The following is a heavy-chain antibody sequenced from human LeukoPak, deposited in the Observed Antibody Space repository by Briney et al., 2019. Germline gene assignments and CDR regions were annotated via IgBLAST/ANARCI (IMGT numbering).Heavy chain of an antibody. V-gene: IGHV4-34*01. CDR3: ASGRFGELFS. CDR2: INHSGST. D-gene: IGHD3-10*01. CDR1: GGSFSGYY. Sequence: KPSETLSLTCAVYGGSFSGYYWSWIRQPPGKGLEWIGEINHSGSTNYNPSLKSRVTISVDTSKNQFSLKLSSVTAADTAVYYCASGRFGELFSWGQGTLVTVSS. J-gene: IGHJ4*02.